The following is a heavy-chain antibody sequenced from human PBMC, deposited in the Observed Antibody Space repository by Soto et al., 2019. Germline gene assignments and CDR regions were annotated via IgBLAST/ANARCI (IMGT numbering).Heavy chain of an antibody. J-gene: IGHJ4*02. V-gene: IGHV3-48*02. CDR2: ISSSSSTI. Sequence: GGSLRLSCAASGFTFSSYSMNWVRQAPGKGLEWVSYISSSSSTIYYADSVKGRFTISRDNAKNSLYLQMNSLRDEDTAVYYCARDDKPYSSSWQLDYWGQGTLVTVSS. CDR3: ARDDKPYSSSWQLDY. CDR1: GFTFSSYS. D-gene: IGHD6-13*01.